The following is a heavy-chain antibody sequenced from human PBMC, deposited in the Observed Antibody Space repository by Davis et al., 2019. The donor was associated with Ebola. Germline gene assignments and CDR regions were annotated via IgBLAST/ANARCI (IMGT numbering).Heavy chain of an antibody. CDR3: ATGASGMGAYYYGMDV. D-gene: IGHD1-26*01. Sequence: AASVKVSCKVSGYTLTELSMHWVRQAPGKGLEWMGGFDPEDGETIYAQKFQGRVTMTEDTSTDTAYMELSSLRSEDTAVYYCATGASGMGAYYYGMDVWGQGTTVTVSS. CDR2: FDPEDGET. J-gene: IGHJ6*02. CDR1: GYTLTELS. V-gene: IGHV1-24*01.